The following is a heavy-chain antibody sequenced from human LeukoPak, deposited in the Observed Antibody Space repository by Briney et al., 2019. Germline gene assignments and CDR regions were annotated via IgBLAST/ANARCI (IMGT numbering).Heavy chain of an antibody. CDR3: ARAQKNWFDP. CDR1: GGSISSYY. V-gene: IGHV4-59*01. CDR2: IYCSGST. J-gene: IGHJ5*02. Sequence: SETLSLTCTVSGGSISSYYWSWIRQPPGKGLEWIGYIYCSGSTNYNPSLKSRVTISVVTSKNQFSLKLSSVTAADTAVYYCARAQKNWFDPWGQGTLVTVSS.